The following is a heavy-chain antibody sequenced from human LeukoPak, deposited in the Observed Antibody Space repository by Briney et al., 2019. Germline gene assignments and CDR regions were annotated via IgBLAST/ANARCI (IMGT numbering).Heavy chain of an antibody. V-gene: IGHV4-34*01. CDR2: INHSGST. CDR1: GGSFSGYY. J-gene: IGHJ6*03. CDR3: ARGRITMVRGVYNMDV. Sequence: SETLSLTCAVYGGSFSGYYWSWIRQPPGKGLEWIGEINHSGSTNYNPSLKSRVTISVDTSKNQFSLKLSSVTAADTAVYYCARGRITMVRGVYNMDVWGKGTTVTVSS. D-gene: IGHD3-10*01.